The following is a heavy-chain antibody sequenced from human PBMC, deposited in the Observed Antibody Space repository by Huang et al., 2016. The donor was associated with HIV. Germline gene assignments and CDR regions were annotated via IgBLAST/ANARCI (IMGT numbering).Heavy chain of an antibody. Sequence: QVQLVQSGGEAKKPGASVKVSCKASGYNFANYGISWVRQAPGKGLEWMGWISPDSGNTKSAQTVQGRVTMTTDTSTTTVYLELRSLRSDDTAVYCCAREGPPYFDYWGQGTLVTVSS. J-gene: IGHJ4*02. CDR2: ISPDSGNT. CDR3: AREGPPYFDY. CDR1: GYNFANYG. V-gene: IGHV1-18*01.